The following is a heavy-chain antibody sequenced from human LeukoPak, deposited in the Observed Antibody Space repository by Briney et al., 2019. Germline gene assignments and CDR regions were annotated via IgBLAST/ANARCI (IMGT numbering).Heavy chain of an antibody. CDR2: ISSSSSTI. D-gene: IGHD4-17*01. CDR1: GFTFSSYS. J-gene: IGHJ3*02. CDR3: ARDPNGDYIGAFDM. Sequence: PGGSLRLSCAASGFTFSSYSMNWVRQAPGKGLEWVSYISSSSSTIYYADSVKGRFTISRDNAKNSLYLQMNSLRAEDTAVYYCARDPNGDYIGAFDMWGPGTMVTVSS. V-gene: IGHV3-48*04.